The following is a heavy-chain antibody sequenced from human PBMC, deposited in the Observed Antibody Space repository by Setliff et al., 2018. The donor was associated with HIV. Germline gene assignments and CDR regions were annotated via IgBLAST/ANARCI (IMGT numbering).Heavy chain of an antibody. CDR2: INHSGST. J-gene: IGHJ4*02. Sequence: SETLSLTCAVYGGSFSGYYWSWVRQPPGKGLEWIGEINHSGSTNYNPSLKSRVTVSVGTSKNQFSMRLSSVAAGDTAVYYCARSIVPVASGYYYFEYWGQGTLVTVSS. CDR1: GGSFSGYY. D-gene: IGHD3-3*01. V-gene: IGHV4-34*01. CDR3: ARSIVPVASGYYYFEY.